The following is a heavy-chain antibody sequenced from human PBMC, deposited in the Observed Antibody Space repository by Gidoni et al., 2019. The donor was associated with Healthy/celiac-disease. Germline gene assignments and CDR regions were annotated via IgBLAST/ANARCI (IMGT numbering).Heavy chain of an antibody. V-gene: IGHV3-66*01. CDR3: ARDHQWLKYFQH. J-gene: IGHJ1*01. D-gene: IGHD6-19*01. CDR2: IYSGGST. CDR1: GFTVSSNY. Sequence: EVQLVESGGGLVQPGGPLRLSCAAPGFTVSSNYMSWVRQAPGKGLEWVSVIYSGGSTYYADSVKGRFTISRDNSKNTLYLQMNSLRAEDTAVYYCARDHQWLKYFQHRGQGTLVTVSS.